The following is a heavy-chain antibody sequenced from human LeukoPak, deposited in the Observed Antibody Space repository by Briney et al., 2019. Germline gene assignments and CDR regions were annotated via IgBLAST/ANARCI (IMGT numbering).Heavy chain of an antibody. CDR2: ISGDNDYT. CDR3: ARRARTGLGNDAFDI. Sequence: GSVKVSSEASRDTPTSVSIRAGRQAPGQGLEWMGWISGDNDYTKNGQKFQGRVTMTTDTSTSTAYMGLRSLRSDDTAGVYCARRARTGLGNDAFDIWGQGTMVTVSS. CDR1: RDTPTSVS. J-gene: IGHJ3*02. D-gene: IGHD7-27*01. V-gene: IGHV1-18*01.